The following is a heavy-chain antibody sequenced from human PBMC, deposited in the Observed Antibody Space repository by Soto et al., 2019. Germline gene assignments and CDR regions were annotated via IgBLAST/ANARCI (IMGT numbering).Heavy chain of an antibody. Sequence: EVQLVESGGGLVQPGRSLRLSCAASGFTFDDYAMHWVRQAPGKGLEWVSGISWNSGSIGYADSVKGRFTISRDNXXNSLYLQMNSLRAEDTALYYCAKDMTEWQQSYFDYWGQGTLVTVSS. CDR1: GFTFDDYA. CDR2: ISWNSGSI. V-gene: IGHV3-9*01. CDR3: AKDMTEWQQSYFDY. J-gene: IGHJ4*02. D-gene: IGHD6-13*01.